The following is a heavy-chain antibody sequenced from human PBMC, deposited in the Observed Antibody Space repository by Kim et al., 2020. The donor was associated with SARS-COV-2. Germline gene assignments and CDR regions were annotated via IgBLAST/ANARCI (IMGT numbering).Heavy chain of an antibody. Sequence: IYYADAVRGRFTISRHNDKNTLFLQMNSLRAEDTAVYYCARGPNYSPFDYWGQGTLVTVSS. CDR2: I. CDR3: ARGPNYSPFDY. V-gene: IGHV3-48*03. D-gene: IGHD4-4*01. J-gene: IGHJ4*02.